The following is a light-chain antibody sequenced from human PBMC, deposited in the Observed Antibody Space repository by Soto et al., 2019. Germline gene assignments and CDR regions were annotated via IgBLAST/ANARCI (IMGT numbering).Light chain of an antibody. Sequence: EIVFTPSPVTLSLSPGDRSTLSFISIHRVSTFLAWYQQRPGQAPRLLISEASNRAAGIPARFSGSGFGTDFTLTISSLEPEDAAVYYCQQRSNWPPITFGQGTRLEIK. CDR2: EAS. CDR3: QQRSNWPPIT. J-gene: IGKJ5*01. CDR1: HRVSTF. V-gene: IGKV3-11*01.